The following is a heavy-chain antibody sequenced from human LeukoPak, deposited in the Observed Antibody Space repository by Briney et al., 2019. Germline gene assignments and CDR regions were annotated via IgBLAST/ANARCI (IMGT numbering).Heavy chain of an antibody. V-gene: IGHV3-7*03. Sequence: GGSLRLSCAASGFTFSSYWMSWVRQAAGKGLAWVAVINQDGNQKNYVDSVKDRFTIARDNAKNSLYLQVNSLRAEDTAVYYCVRGLVGYCSGGAWDGTCFDYWGQGTLVSVSS. CDR2: INQDGNQK. D-gene: IGHD2-15*01. CDR3: VRGLVGYCSGGAWDGTCFDY. CDR1: GFTFSSYW. J-gene: IGHJ4*02.